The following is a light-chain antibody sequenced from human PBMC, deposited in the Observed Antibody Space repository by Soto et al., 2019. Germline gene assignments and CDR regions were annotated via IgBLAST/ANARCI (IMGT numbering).Light chain of an antibody. CDR1: ESVSSS. CDR3: QQYRNWPLT. J-gene: IGKJ4*01. Sequence: EIVMTQSPATLCVSPGERVTLSCRASESVSSSLAWYQHKPGQSPRLLIYGASTRATNIAARFSGSGSGTEFTLTISSLQSEDFAVYYCQQYRNWPLTFGGGTKVEI. CDR2: GAS. V-gene: IGKV3-15*01.